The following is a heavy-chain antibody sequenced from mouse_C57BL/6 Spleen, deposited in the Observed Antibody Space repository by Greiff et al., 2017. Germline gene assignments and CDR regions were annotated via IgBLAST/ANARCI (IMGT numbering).Heavy chain of an antibody. V-gene: IGHV1-15*01. CDR2: IDPETGGT. CDR1: GYTFTDYE. D-gene: IGHD2-3*01. J-gene: IGHJ1*03. Sequence: VQLVESGAELVRPGASVTLSCKASGYTFTDYEMHWVKQTPVHGLEWIGAIDPETGGTAYNQKFKGKAILTADKSSSTAYMELRSLTSEDSAVYYCTRGESYDYWYFDVWGTGTTVTVSS. CDR3: TRGESYDYWYFDV.